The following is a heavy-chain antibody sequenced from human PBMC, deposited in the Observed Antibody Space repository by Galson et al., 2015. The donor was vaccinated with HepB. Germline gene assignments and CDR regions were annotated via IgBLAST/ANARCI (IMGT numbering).Heavy chain of an antibody. CDR1: GGSFSSYY. Sequence: ETLSLTCAVYGGSFSSYYWSWIRQPPGKGLEWIGYIYYSGSTYYNPSLKSRVTISVDTSKNQFSLKLSSVTAADTAVYYCARSQYDFWSGYYTAGYYMDVWGKGTTVTVSS. J-gene: IGHJ6*03. CDR2: IYYSGST. D-gene: IGHD3-3*01. CDR3: ARSQYDFWSGYYTAGYYMDV. V-gene: IGHV4-59*06.